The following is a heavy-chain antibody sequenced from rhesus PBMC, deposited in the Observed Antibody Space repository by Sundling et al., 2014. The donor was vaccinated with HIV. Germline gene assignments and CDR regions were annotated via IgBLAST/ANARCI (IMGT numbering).Heavy chain of an antibody. Sequence: EVQLVESGGGLVQPGGSLRLFCVASGFTFSSYDMYWVRQAPGKGLEWISGISSGGGSTYYADSVKGRFTISRDNSKNTLSLQMSGLRPEDTAVYYCATPVDTVGSLSPDYWGQGVLVTVSS. V-gene: IGHV3S42*01. CDR3: ATPVDTVGSLSPDY. J-gene: IGHJ4*01. CDR1: GFTFSSYD. CDR2: ISSGGGST. D-gene: IGHD5-30*01.